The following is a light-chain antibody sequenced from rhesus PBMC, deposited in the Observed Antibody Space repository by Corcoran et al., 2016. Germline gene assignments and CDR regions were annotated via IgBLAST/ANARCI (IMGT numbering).Light chain of an antibody. J-gene: IGKJ2*01. CDR1: QGIKRE. Sequence: DIQMTQSPSSLSASVGDRVTVTCRASQGIKRELNWYQQKPGKAPTLLIYAASSLQPGYSSRFSGSGSGTDFTLTIISLQPEDVATYYCQQDYNIPYSFGQGTKVEIK. CDR3: QQDYNIPYS. CDR2: AAS. V-gene: IGKV1-94*01.